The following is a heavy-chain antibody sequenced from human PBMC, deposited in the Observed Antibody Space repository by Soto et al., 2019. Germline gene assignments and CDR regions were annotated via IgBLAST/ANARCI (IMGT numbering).Heavy chain of an antibody. J-gene: IGHJ5*02. V-gene: IGHV5-51*01. D-gene: IGHD2-2*02. CDR2: IYPGDSDT. CDR1: GYSFTTNW. Sequence: GESLKISCKGSGYSFTTNWIGWVRQMPGKGLEWMGVIYPGDSDTRYSPSFQGQVTLSADKSITTAYLQWGSLRASDSGIYYCARGYTGSAGRFDPWGQGTLVTVSS. CDR3: ARGYTGSAGRFDP.